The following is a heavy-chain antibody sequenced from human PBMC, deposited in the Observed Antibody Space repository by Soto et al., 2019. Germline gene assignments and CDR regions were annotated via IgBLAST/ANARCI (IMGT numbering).Heavy chain of an antibody. D-gene: IGHD3-10*01. CDR3: ARTKYYYGSGPAWGRNYGMDV. CDR2: INHSGST. Sequence: SETLSLTCAVYGGSFSGYYWSWIRQPPGKGLEWIGEINHSGSTNYNPSLKSRVTISVDTSKNQFSLKLSSVTAADTAVYYCARTKYYYGSGPAWGRNYGMDVWGQGTTVTVSS. CDR1: GGSFSGYY. V-gene: IGHV4-34*01. J-gene: IGHJ6*02.